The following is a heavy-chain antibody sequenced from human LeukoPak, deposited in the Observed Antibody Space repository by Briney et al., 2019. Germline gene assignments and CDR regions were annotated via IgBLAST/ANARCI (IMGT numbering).Heavy chain of an antibody. V-gene: IGHV1-18*01. J-gene: IGHJ4*02. CDR1: GYTFTGYG. Sequence: ASVKVSCEASGYTFTGYGISWVRQAPGQGLEWMGWISAYNGNTNYAQKFQGRVTMTRDTSISTAYMELSRLRSDDTAVYYCARTDSSGWYGDYWGQGTLVTVSS. D-gene: IGHD6-19*01. CDR2: ISAYNGNT. CDR3: ARTDSSGWYGDY.